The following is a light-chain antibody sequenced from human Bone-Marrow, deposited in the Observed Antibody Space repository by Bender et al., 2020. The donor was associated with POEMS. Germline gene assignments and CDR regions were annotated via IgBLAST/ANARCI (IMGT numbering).Light chain of an antibody. CDR3: QAWDTNTFVI. Sequence: SYVLTQPPSVSVAPGQTAIITCGGDNIGSKSVHWYQHKPGQSPVLVMYEDSKRPSEIPERFSGSNSGNTATLIISGTQAMDEADYYCQAWDTNTFVIFGGGTKLTVL. CDR2: EDS. V-gene: IGLV3-1*01. CDR1: NIGSKS. J-gene: IGLJ2*01.